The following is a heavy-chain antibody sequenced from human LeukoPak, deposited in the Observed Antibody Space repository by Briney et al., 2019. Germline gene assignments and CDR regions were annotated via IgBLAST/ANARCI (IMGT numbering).Heavy chain of an antibody. CDR1: GFTFSRYS. CDR2: IGGGGVTT. Sequence: PGGSLRLSCAASGFTFSRYSMHWVRQAPGKGPEFVSVIGGGGVTTFYADSVKDRFTISRDNSKNTLYLEMGSLRAEDMAVYYCAREGGGSGLWYYDLWGRGTLVTVSS. J-gene: IGHJ2*01. D-gene: IGHD1-26*01. CDR3: AREGGGSGLWYYDL. V-gene: IGHV3-64*02.